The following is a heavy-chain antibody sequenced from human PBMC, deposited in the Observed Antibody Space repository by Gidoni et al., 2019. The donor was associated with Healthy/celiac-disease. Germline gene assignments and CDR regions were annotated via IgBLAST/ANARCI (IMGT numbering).Heavy chain of an antibody. CDR1: GFTFSSYA. D-gene: IGHD1-26*01. J-gene: IGHJ6*02. V-gene: IGHV3-64*01. CDR2: ISSNGGRT. Sequence: EVQLVESGGGLVQPGGSLSRSCAASGFTFSSYAMHWVRQAPGKGLEYVSAISSNGGRTYYANSVKGRCTISRDNSKNTLYLQMGSLRAEDMAVYYCARGGASGYSGSYHYYGMDVWGQGTTVTVSS. CDR3: ARGGASGYSGSYHYYGMDV.